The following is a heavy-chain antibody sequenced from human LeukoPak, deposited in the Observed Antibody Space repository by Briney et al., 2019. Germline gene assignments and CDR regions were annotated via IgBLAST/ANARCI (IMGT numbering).Heavy chain of an antibody. D-gene: IGHD6-19*01. CDR2: IKSKTDGGTT. V-gene: IGHV3-15*01. Sequence: GGSLRLSCAASGFTFSNAWMSWVRQAPGKGLEWVGRIKSKTDGGTTDYAAPVKGRFTISRDDSKNTLYLQMNSLKTEDTAVYYCTTERRSSGWPRISFFDYWGQGTLVTVSS. CDR1: GFTFSNAW. J-gene: IGHJ4*02. CDR3: TTERRSSGWPRISFFDY.